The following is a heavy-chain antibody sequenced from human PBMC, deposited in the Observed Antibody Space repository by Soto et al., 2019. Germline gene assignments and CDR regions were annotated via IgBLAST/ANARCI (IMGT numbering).Heavy chain of an antibody. CDR2: IYHSGST. CDR3: ASGDYVFLDY. J-gene: IGHJ4*02. V-gene: IGHV4-30-2*05. CDR1: GGSISSGGYS. D-gene: IGHD4-17*01. Sequence: SETLSLTCAVSGGSISSGGYSWSWIRQPPGKGLEWIGYIYHSGSTYYNPSLKSRVTISVDTSKNQFSLKLSSVTAADTAVYYCASGDYVFLDYWGQGTLVTVSS.